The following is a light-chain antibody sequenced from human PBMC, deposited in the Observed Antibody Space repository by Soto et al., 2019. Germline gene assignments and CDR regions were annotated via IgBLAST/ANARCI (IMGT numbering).Light chain of an antibody. CDR2: DAS. CDR1: QSVSNK. J-gene: IGKJ4*01. Sequence: EIVMTQSPATLSVTQGERATLSCRASQSVSNKLAWYQHKPGQPPRLLIYDASNRATGIPARFSGSGSGTDFTLTISSLEPEDFAVCYCQQRSNPLTFGGRTKVDI. CDR3: QQRSNPLT. V-gene: IGKV3-11*01.